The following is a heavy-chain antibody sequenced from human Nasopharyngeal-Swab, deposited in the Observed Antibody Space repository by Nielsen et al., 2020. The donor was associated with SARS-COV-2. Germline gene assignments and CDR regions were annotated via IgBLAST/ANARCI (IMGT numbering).Heavy chain of an antibody. CDR3: ARGGGSHPLRPVVFDL. Sequence: GSLRLSCAVYGGSFSGYYWSWIRQPPGKGLEWIGEINHSGSTNYNPSLKSRVTISVDTSKNQFSLKLSSVTAADTAVYYCARGGGSHPLRPVVFDLWGRGTLVTVSS. D-gene: IGHD1-26*01. CDR2: INHSGST. J-gene: IGHJ2*01. V-gene: IGHV4-34*01. CDR1: GGSFSGYY.